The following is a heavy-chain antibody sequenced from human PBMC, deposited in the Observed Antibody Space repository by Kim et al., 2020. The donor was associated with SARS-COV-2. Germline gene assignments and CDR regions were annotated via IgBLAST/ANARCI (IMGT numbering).Heavy chain of an antibody. CDR3: ARDTPGQKAYDI. Sequence: EYAGYVKSRRTLNADTAQNQFSLQLNSVSPEDTAVYYCARDTPGQKAYDIWGQGTMVTVSS. V-gene: IGHV6-1*01. J-gene: IGHJ3*02.